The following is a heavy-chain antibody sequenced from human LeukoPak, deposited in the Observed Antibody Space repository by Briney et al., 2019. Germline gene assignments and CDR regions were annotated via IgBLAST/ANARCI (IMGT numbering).Heavy chain of an antibody. CDR2: IYYSGST. CDR3: ARGKASIVVVPAATNYYYYGMDV. J-gene: IGHJ6*02. Sequence: SQTLSLTCTVSGGSISSGGYYWSWIRQHPGQGLEWIGYIYYSGSTYYNPSLKSRVTISVDTSKNQFSLKLSSVTAADTAVYYCARGKASIVVVPAATNYYYYGMDVWGQGTTVTVSS. V-gene: IGHV4-31*03. CDR1: GGSISSGGYY. D-gene: IGHD2-2*01.